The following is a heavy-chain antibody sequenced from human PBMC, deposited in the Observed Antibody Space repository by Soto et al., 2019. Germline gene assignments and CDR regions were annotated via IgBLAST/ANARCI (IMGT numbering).Heavy chain of an antibody. CDR2: ISWNSGSI. J-gene: IGHJ6*02. CDR3: AKDISGKRNSRLRGGLWSCYTYYYYGMDV. CDR1: GFIFEDYV. D-gene: IGHD3-3*01. Sequence: EVQLVESGGGLVQPGRSLRLSCAASGFIFEDYVMHWVRQAPGKGLEWVSGISWNSGSIGYVDSVKGRFTISRDNAKKSLYLQMNSLRAEDTALYYCAKDISGKRNSRLRGGLWSCYTYYYYGMDVWGQGTTVTVSS. V-gene: IGHV3-9*01.